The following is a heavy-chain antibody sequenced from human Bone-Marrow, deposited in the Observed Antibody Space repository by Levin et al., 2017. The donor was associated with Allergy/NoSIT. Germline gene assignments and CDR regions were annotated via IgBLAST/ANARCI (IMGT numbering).Heavy chain of an antibody. V-gene: IGHV5-51*01. Sequence: GGSLRLSCKGSGYSFTSYWIGWVRQMPGKGLEWMGIIYPGDSDTSYSPSFQGQVTISADKSISTAYLQWSSLKASDTAMYYCESAPKAILTGYAITDWGQGTLVTVSS. CDR1: GYSFTSYW. CDR3: ESAPKAILTGYAITD. D-gene: IGHD3-9*01. CDR2: IYPGDSDT. J-gene: IGHJ4*02.